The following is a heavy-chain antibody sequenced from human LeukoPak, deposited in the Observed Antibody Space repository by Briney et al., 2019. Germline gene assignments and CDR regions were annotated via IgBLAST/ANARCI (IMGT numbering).Heavy chain of an antibody. V-gene: IGHV4-34*01. Sequence: SETLSLTCAVYGGSFSGYYWSWIRQPPGKGLEWIGEINHSGSTNYNPSLKSRVTISVDTSKNQFSLKLSSVTAADTAVYYCARGPQKGYYYYYLDVWGKGTTVTISS. CDR2: INHSGST. J-gene: IGHJ6*03. CDR3: ARGPQKGYYYYYLDV. CDR1: GGSFSGYY.